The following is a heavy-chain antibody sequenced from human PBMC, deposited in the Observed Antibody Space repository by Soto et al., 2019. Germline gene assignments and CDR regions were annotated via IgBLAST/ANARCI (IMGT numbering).Heavy chain of an antibody. CDR2: ISWNSGSI. V-gene: IGHV3-9*01. J-gene: IGHJ4*02. D-gene: IGHD6-13*01. Sequence: EVQLVESGGGLVQPGRSLRLSCAASGFTFDDYAMHWVRQAPGKGLEWVSGISWNSGSIGYADSEKGRFTISRDNAKNSLYLQMNSLRAEDTALYYCAKDTSGIAAAGTGIDYWGQGTLVTVSS. CDR3: AKDTSGIAAAGTGIDY. CDR1: GFTFDDYA.